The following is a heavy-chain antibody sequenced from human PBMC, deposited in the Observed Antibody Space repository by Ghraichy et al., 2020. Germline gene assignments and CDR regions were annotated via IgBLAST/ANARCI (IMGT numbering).Heavy chain of an antibody. D-gene: IGHD1-14*01. Sequence: GESLNISCAASGFTVSSNYMSWVRQAPGKGLEWVSVIYSGGSTYYADSVKGRFIISRDNSKNTVYLQMNSLRAEDTAVYYCARDYAENYWYFDLWGRGTLVTVSP. J-gene: IGHJ2*01. CDR2: IYSGGST. CDR3: ARDYAENYWYFDL. CDR1: GFTVSSNY. V-gene: IGHV3-53*01.